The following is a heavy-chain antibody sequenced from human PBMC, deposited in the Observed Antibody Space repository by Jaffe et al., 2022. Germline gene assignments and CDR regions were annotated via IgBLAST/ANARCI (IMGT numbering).Heavy chain of an antibody. V-gene: IGHV4-34*01. Sequence: QVQLQQWGAGLLKPSETLSLTCAVYGGSFSGYYWSWIRQPPGKGLEWIGEINHSGSTNYNPSLKSRVTISVDTSKNQFSLKLSSVTAADTAVYYCARGRVHVGPSPVTSRSSAFDIWGQGTMVTVSS. J-gene: IGHJ3*02. D-gene: IGHD4-17*01. CDR2: INHSGST. CDR3: ARGRVHVGPSPVTSRSSAFDI. CDR1: GGSFSGYY.